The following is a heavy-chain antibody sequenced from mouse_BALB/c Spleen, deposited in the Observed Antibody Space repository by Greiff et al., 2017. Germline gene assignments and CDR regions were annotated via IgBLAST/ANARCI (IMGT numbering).Heavy chain of an antibody. Sequence: VQLQQPGAELVRPGASVKLSCKASGYTFTSYWINWVKQRPGQGLEWIGNIYPSDSYTNYNQKFKDKATLTVDKSSSTAYMQLSSPTSEDSAVYYCTGTVYYAMDYWGQGTSVTVSS. J-gene: IGHJ4*01. V-gene: IGHV1-69*02. CDR1: GYTFTSYW. CDR3: TGTVYYAMDY. D-gene: IGHD1-1*01. CDR2: IYPSDSYT.